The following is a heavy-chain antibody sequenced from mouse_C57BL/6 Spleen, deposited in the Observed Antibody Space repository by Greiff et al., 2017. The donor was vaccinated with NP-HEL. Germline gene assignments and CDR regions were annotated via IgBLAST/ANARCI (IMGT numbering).Heavy chain of an antibody. CDR2: IYYSGTI. CDR1: GISITTGNYR. D-gene: IGHD2-4*01. Sequence: EVKVEESGPGLVKPSQTVFLTCTVTGISITTGNYRWSWIRQFPGNKLEWIGYIYYSGTITYNPSLTSRTTITRDTPKNQFFLEMNSLTAEDTATYYCAREDYDDAMDYWGQGTSVTVSS. V-gene: IGHV3-5*01. J-gene: IGHJ4*01. CDR3: AREDYDDAMDY.